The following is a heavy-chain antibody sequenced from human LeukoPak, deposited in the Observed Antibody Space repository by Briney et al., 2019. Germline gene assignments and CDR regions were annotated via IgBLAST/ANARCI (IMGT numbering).Heavy chain of an antibody. CDR3: AGGGGYNYYFDY. V-gene: IGHV1-2*02. J-gene: IGHJ4*02. Sequence: ASVKVSCKASGYTFTGYYMHWVRQAPGQGLEWMGWINPNSGGTNYARKFQGRVTITADESTSTAYMELSSLRSEDTAVYYCAGGGGYNYYFDYWGQGTLVTVSS. D-gene: IGHD5-24*01. CDR2: INPNSGGT. CDR1: GYTFTGYY.